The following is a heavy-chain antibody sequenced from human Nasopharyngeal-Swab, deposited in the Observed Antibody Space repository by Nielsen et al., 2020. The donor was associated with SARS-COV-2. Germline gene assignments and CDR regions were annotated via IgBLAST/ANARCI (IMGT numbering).Heavy chain of an antibody. CDR1: GFTFSTYW. CDR2: ISYDGSNK. V-gene: IGHV3-30*18. D-gene: IGHD2/OR15-2a*01. Sequence: GESLKISCAASGFTFSTYWMHWVRQAPGKGLEWVAVISYDGSNKYYADSVKGRFTISRDNSKNTLYLQMNSLRAEDTAVYYCAKDDLMKNSQPLDYWGQGTLVTVSS. J-gene: IGHJ4*02. CDR3: AKDDLMKNSQPLDY.